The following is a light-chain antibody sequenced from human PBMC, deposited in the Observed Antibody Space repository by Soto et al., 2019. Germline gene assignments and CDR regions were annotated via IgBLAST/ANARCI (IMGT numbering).Light chain of an antibody. J-gene: IGLJ1*01. CDR3: SSYTSSSTLV. CDR2: EVS. CDR1: SSYVVGYTY. Sequence: SVLTHPASVSGSPGQSITIYCPGTSSYVVGYTYASWNQQHPGKAPKLMIYEVSNRPSGVSNRFSGSKSGNTASLTISGLQAEDEADYYCSSYTSSSTLVFGTGTKV. V-gene: IGLV2-14*01.